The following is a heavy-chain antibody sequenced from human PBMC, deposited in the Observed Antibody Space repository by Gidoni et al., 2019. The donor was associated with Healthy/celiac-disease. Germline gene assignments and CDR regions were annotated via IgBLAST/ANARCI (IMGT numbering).Heavy chain of an antibody. J-gene: IGHJ4*02. V-gene: IGHV3-23*01. CDR1: GFTFSSYA. CDR2: ISGSGGST. CDR3: SKDPASITGGVY. Sequence: EVQLLESGGGLVQPGGSLSLSCAASGFTFSSYAMSWVRQAPGKGLEWASAISGSGGSTYYADSVKGRFTISRDNSKNTLYLQMNSLRAEDTAVYYCSKDPASITGGVYWGQGTLVTVSS. D-gene: IGHD3-10*01.